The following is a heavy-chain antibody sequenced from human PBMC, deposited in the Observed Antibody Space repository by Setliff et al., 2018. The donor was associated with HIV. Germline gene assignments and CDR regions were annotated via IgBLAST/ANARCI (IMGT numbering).Heavy chain of an antibody. D-gene: IGHD2-15*01. CDR1: GYSISSGYY. V-gene: IGHV4-38-2*01. J-gene: IGHJ4*02. CDR3: AGLVVVSHGGYYCDY. Sequence: SETLSLTCAVSGYSISSGYYWGWIRQPPGKGLEWIGSIDHRENTYYSPSLESRGTISVDTSKNQFSLKLSSVTAADTAVYYCAGLVVVSHGGYYCDYWGQGTLVTVSS. CDR2: IDHRENT.